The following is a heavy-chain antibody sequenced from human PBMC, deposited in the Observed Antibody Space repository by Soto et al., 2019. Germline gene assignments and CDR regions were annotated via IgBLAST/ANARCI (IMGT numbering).Heavy chain of an antibody. CDR2: IWYDGSNK. J-gene: IGHJ6*02. CDR1: GFILNRYG. V-gene: IGHV3-33*01. CDR3: ARDAKGMDV. D-gene: IGHD2-15*01. Sequence: PGGSLRLSCAASGFILNRYGMHWVRQVPGKGLEWVADIWYDGSNKNYADSVKGRFTISRDNSKNTLYLQMNSLRAEDTAVYYCARDAKGMDVWGQGTTVTVS.